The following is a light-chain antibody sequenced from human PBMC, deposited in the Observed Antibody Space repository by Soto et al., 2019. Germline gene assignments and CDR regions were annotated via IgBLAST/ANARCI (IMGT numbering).Light chain of an antibody. CDR2: EVS. V-gene: IGLV2-14*01. CDR3: SSYTSSSTLYV. Sequence: QSALTQPASVSGSPDQSITISGTETSSDVGGYNYVSWYQQHPGKAPKPMIYEVSNRPSGVSNRFSGSKSGNTASLTISGLQAEDEADYYCSSYTSSSTLYVFGAGTKLTVL. J-gene: IGLJ1*01. CDR1: SSDVGGYNY.